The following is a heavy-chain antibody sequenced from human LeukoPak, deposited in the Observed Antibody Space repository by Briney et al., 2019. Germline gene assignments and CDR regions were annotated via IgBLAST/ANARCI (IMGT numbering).Heavy chain of an antibody. V-gene: IGHV4-30-2*01. D-gene: IGHD2-2*01. CDR1: GGSISSGGYY. CDR3: ASQMSGTSVSF. J-gene: IGHJ4*02. Sequence: PSETLSLTCTVSGGSISSGGYYWSWIRQPPGKGLEWIGYIYHSGSTYYNPSLKSRVTISVDRSKNQFSLKLKSVTTEDTAVYYYASQMSGTSVSFWGQGTLVTVSS. CDR2: IYHSGST.